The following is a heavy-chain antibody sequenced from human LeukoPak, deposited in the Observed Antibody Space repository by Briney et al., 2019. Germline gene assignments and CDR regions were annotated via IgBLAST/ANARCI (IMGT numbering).Heavy chain of an antibody. CDR2: IIPIFGTA. CDR3: ARGHYYDSSGWGLFEWFDP. J-gene: IGHJ5*02. Sequence: GASVKVSCKASGYTFTSYGISWVRQAPGQGLEWMGGIIPIFGTANYAQKFQGRVTITADESTSTAYMELSSLRSEDTAVYYCARGHYYDSSGWGLFEWFDPWGQGTLVTVSS. V-gene: IGHV1-69*13. D-gene: IGHD3-22*01. CDR1: GYTFTSYG.